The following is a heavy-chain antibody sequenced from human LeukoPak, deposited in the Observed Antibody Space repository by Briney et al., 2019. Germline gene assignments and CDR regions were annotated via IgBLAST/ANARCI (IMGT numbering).Heavy chain of an antibody. CDR2: IIPIFGTV. J-gene: IGHJ4*02. CDR1: GGTFSSYA. V-gene: IGHV1-69*13. Sequence: ASVKVSCKASGGTFSSYAISWVRQAPGQGLEWMGGIIPIFGTVNYAQKFQGRVTITADESTSTAYMELSSLRSEDTAVYYCARPYDSSGYYYFGYWGQGTLVTVSS. CDR3: ARPYDSSGYYYFGY. D-gene: IGHD3-22*01.